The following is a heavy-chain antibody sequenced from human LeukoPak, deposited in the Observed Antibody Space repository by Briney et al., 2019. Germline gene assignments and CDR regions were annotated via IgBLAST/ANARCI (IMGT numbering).Heavy chain of an antibody. D-gene: IGHD5-12*01. CDR1: GFTFSSYS. Sequence: GGSLRLSCAASGFTFSSYSMNWVRQAPGKGLEWVSSISSSSSYIYYADSVKGRFTISRDNAKNSLYLQMNSLRAEDTAVYYCARDRVATYYYYGMDVWGQGTTVTVSS. V-gene: IGHV3-21*01. CDR2: ISSSSSYI. CDR3: ARDRVATYYYYGMDV. J-gene: IGHJ6*02.